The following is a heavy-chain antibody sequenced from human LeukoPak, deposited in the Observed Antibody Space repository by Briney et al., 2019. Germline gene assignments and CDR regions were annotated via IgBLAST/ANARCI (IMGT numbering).Heavy chain of an antibody. Sequence: GRSLRLSCAASGFTFSSYGMHWVRQAPGKGLEWVAVMSYDGSNKYYADSVKGRFTISRDNSKNTLYLQMNSLRAEDTAVYYCAKDTMATTSYYYGMDVWGQGTTVTVSS. CDR3: AKDTMATTSYYYGMDV. CDR2: MSYDGSNK. V-gene: IGHV3-30*18. D-gene: IGHD5-24*01. J-gene: IGHJ6*02. CDR1: GFTFSSYG.